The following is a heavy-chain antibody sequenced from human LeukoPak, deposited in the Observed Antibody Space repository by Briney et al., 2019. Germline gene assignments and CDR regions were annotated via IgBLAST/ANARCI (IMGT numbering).Heavy chain of an antibody. CDR3: ARRNYDILTGYYNDYFDY. D-gene: IGHD3-9*01. CDR2: IYPSDSDA. Sequence: GESLKISCKASGYRLTSYWIGLVRQMPGKGLEWVGIIYPSDSDARYSPSFQGQVTISADKSINTAYLQWSSLKASDTAMYYCARRNYDILTGYYNDYFDYWGQGTLVTVSS. V-gene: IGHV5-51*01. J-gene: IGHJ4*02. CDR1: GYRLTSYW.